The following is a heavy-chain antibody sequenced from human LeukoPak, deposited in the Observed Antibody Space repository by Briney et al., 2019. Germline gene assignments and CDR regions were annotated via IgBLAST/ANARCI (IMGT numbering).Heavy chain of an antibody. V-gene: IGHV1-69*13. CDR1: GYTFTSYG. CDR2: IIPIFGTA. J-gene: IGHJ5*02. CDR3: AREPYCSSTSCWYNWFDP. D-gene: IGHD2-2*01. Sequence: SVKVSCKASGYTFTSYGISWVRQAPGQGLEWMGGIIPIFGTANYAQKFQGRVTITADESTSTAYMELSSLRSEDTAVYYCAREPYCSSTSCWYNWFDPWGQGTLVTVSS.